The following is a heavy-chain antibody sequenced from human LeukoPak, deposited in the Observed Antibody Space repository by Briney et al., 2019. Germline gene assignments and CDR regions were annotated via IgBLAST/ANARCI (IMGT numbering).Heavy chain of an antibody. CDR1: GYTFTSFD. Sequence: VASVKVSCKASGYTFTSFDTNWVRQATGQGPEWMGWMNPGSGNTGYAQRFRGRVTMTRDTSISTAYLELSSLTSEDTAVYYCASHTYYLSSGSFGHWGQGTLVTVSS. CDR2: MNPGSGNT. J-gene: IGHJ4*02. CDR3: ASHTYYLSSGSFGH. V-gene: IGHV1-8*01. D-gene: IGHD3-10*01.